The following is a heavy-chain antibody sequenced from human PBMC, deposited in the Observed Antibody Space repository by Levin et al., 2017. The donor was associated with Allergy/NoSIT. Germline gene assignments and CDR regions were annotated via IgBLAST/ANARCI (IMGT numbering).Heavy chain of an antibody. Sequence: SETLSLTCAVYGGSFSGYYWSWIRQPPGKGPEWIGEINHSGSTNYNPSLKSRVTISVDTSKNQFSLKLSSVTAADTAVYYCARAGDSSGYRRYWYFDLWGRGTLVTVSS. CDR3: ARAGDSSGYRRYWYFDL. J-gene: IGHJ2*01. D-gene: IGHD3-22*01. CDR2: INHSGST. V-gene: IGHV4-34*01. CDR1: GGSFSGYY.